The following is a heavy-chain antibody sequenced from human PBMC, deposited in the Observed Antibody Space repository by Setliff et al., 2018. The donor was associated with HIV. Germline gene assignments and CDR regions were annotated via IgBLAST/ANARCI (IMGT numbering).Heavy chain of an antibody. V-gene: IGHV3-7*01. CDR2: IDQDESKK. CDR1: GFTFSQYW. J-gene: IGHJ4*02. CDR3: ARGSGSY. D-gene: IGHD1-26*01. Sequence: PGGSLRLSCAASGFTFSQYWMSWARQAPGKGLEWVANIDQDESKKYYVDSVKGRFAISRDNAKESLYLQMNSLRPEDTAVYYCARGSGSYWGQGTLVTVSS.